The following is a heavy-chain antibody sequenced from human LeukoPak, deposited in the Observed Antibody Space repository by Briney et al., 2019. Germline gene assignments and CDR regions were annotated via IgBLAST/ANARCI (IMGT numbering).Heavy chain of an antibody. CDR1: GGSVSSGSYY. V-gene: IGHV4-61*01. J-gene: IGHJ3*02. Sequence: SETLSLTCTVSGGSVSSGSYYWSWIRQPPGKGLEWIGYIYYSGSTNYNPSLKSRVTISVDTSKNQFSLKLSSVTAADTAVYYCARSMGTYYYGSGQKGYPPPHAFDIWGQGTIVTVSS. CDR2: IYYSGST. CDR3: ARSMGTYYYGSGQKGYPPPHAFDI. D-gene: IGHD3-10*01.